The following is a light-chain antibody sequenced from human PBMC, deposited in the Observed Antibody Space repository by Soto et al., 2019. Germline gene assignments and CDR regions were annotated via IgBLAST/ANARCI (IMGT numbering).Light chain of an antibody. Sequence: DLQMTQSPSTLSASVGDTVTITCRASQSVRTSLAWYQQKPGKAPNLLISGASSLESGVPSRFSGSGSGTEFTLTITSLQPDDFATYYCQQYITYSTFGQGTKVEIE. V-gene: IGKV1-5*01. CDR2: GAS. CDR3: QQYITYST. CDR1: QSVRTS. J-gene: IGKJ1*01.